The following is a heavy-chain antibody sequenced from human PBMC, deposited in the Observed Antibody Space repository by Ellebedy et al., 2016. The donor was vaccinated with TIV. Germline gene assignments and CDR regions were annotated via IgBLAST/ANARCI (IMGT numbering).Heavy chain of an antibody. J-gene: IGHJ4*02. CDR1: GFTFSSYS. D-gene: IGHD6-19*01. CDR3: AREGDSGLMRIRALDY. Sequence: GESLKISXAASGFTFSSYSMNWVRQAPGKGLEWVAVISYDGSNKYYADSVKGRFTISRDNSKNTLYLQMNSLRAEDTAVYYCAREGDSGLMRIRALDYWGQGTLVTVSS. CDR2: ISYDGSNK. V-gene: IGHV3-30*03.